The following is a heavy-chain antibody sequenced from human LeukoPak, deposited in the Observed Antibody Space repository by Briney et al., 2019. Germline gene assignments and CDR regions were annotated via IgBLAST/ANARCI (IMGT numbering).Heavy chain of an antibody. V-gene: IGHV4-59*01. CDR1: GGSISSYY. D-gene: IGHD5-12*01. J-gene: IGHJ4*02. Sequence: SETLFLTCTVSGGSISSYYWSWIRQPPGKGLEWIGYIYYSGSTNYNPSLKSRVTISVDTSKNQFSLKLSSVTAADTAVYYCARALVADLYFDYWGQGTLVTVSS. CDR2: IYYSGST. CDR3: ARALVADLYFDY.